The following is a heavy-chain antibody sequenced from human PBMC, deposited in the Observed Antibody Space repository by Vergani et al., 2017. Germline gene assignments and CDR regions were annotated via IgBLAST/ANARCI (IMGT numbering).Heavy chain of an antibody. CDR3: ARDREYYDFWSGYYGSPYYFDY. CDR2: ISSSSSTI. J-gene: IGHJ4*02. Sequence: EVQLVESGGGLVQPGGSLRLSCAASGFTFSSYSMNWVRQAPGKGLEWVSYISSSSSTIYYADSVKGRFTISRDNAKNSLYLQMNSLRAEDTAVYYWARDREYYDFWSGYYGSPYYFDYWGQGTLVTVSS. V-gene: IGHV3-48*01. CDR1: GFTFSSYS. D-gene: IGHD3-3*01.